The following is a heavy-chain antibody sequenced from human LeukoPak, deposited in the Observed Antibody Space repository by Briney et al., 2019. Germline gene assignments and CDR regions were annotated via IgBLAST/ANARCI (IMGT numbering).Heavy chain of an antibody. CDR3: ARSEAARQGTFHY. J-gene: IGHJ4*02. Sequence: ASVKVSCKASGYTFIGFFIHWVRQAPGQGPEWMGWINPHSGETSFAQQFQGRVTLTRDTSISTAYLELTSLRSDDTAVYYCARSEAARQGTFHYWGQGTLVSVSS. D-gene: IGHD6-6*01. CDR1: GYTFIGFF. V-gene: IGHV1-2*02. CDR2: INPHSGET.